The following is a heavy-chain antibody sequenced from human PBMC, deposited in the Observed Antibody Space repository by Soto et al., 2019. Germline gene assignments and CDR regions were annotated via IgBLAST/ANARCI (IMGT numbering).Heavy chain of an antibody. CDR1: GGSIHTFY. Sequence: SETLSLTCTVSGGSIHTFYWSWVRQPACKGLEWIGRIFSSGSTSFNPSLESRVAMSVDTSKNHFSLNLSSVTAADMAVYYCAREGSYSAYNFAHGIQLWSFDFWGQGALVTVSS. D-gene: IGHD5-12*01. J-gene: IGHJ4*02. V-gene: IGHV4-4*07. CDR2: IFSSGST. CDR3: AREGSYSAYNFAHGIQLWSFDF.